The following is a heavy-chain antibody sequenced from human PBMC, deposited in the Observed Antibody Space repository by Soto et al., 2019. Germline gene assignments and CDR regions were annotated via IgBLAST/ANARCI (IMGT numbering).Heavy chain of an antibody. J-gene: IGHJ4*02. CDR3: ATDRSIHYYYDSSGSPGVLNV. CDR1: GYTLTELS. CDR2: FDPEDGET. V-gene: IGHV1-24*01. Sequence: ASVKVSCKVSGYTLTELSMHWVRQAPGKGLEWMGGFDPEDGETIYAQKFQGRVTMTEDTSTDTAYMELSSLRSEDTAVYYCATDRSIHYYYDSSGSPGVLNVWGQGTLVTVSS. D-gene: IGHD3-22*01.